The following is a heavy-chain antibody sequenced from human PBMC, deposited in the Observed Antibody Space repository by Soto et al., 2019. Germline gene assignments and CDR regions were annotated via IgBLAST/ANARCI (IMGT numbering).Heavy chain of an antibody. CDR3: ARDGGDGYNMIDY. J-gene: IGHJ4*01. D-gene: IGHD3-16*01. CDR2: ISDDGSNK. V-gene: IGHV3-30-3*01. Sequence: QVQLVDSGGGVVQPGRSLRLSCAASGFTFSSCAMHWVRQAPGKGLECVAVISDDGSNKHYADSVKGRFTISRDNSKNTLYLQVNSLRAEDTAIDYCARDGGDGYNMIDYLGQGTLGTASS. CDR1: GFTFSSCA.